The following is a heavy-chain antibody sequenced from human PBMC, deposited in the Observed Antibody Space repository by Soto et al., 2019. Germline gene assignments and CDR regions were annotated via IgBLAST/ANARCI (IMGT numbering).Heavy chain of an antibody. V-gene: IGHV3-21*01. J-gene: IGHJ6*03. CDR2: ISSSSSYI. CDR3: ARDLFEYCSSTSCYDQDYYYYYMDV. CDR1: GFTFSSYS. D-gene: IGHD2-2*01. Sequence: EVQLVESGGGLVKPGGSLSLSCAASGFTFSSYSMNWVRQAPGKGLEWVSSISSSSSYIYYADSVKGRFTISRDNAKNSLYLQMNSLRAEDTAVYYCARDLFEYCSSTSCYDQDYYYYYMDVWGKGTTVTVSS.